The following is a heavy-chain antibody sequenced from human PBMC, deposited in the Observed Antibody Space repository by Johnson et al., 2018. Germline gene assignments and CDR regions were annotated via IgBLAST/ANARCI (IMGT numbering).Heavy chain of an antibody. D-gene: IGHD3-22*01. CDR1: GGTFSSYA. V-gene: IGHV1-69*01. J-gene: IGHJ6*02. CDR3: AKDIGSYYDGGGYYYGMDV. CDR2: IIPIFGTA. Sequence: QVQLVQSGAEVKKPGASVKVSCKASGGTFSSYAISWVRQAPGQGLEWMGGIIPIFGTANYAQKFQGRVTITADESTSTAYMELSSLRSEDTAVYYCAKDIGSYYDGGGYYYGMDVWGQGTTVTVSS.